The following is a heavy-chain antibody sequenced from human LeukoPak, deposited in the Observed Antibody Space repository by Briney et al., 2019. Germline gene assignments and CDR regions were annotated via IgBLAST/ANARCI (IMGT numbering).Heavy chain of an antibody. CDR3: AKHKYFDWLLSSNFDY. J-gene: IGHJ4*02. CDR1: GFTFSSYA. Sequence: GSLGLSCAASGFTFSSYAMRWVRPAPGKGLEWVSAISGSGGSTYYADSVKGRFTISRDNSKNTLYLQMNSLRAEDTAVYYCAKHKYFDWLLSSNFDYWGQGTLVTVSS. V-gene: IGHV3-23*01. CDR2: ISGSGGST. D-gene: IGHD3-9*01.